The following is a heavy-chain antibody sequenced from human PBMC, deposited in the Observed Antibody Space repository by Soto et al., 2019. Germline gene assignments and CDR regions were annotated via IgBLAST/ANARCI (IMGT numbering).Heavy chain of an antibody. CDR3: ARSSSAHDAFDI. CDR2: ISYDGSNK. Sequence: GGSLRLSCAASGFTFSSYPMHWVRQAPGKGLEWVAVISYDGSNKYDADSVKGRFTISRDNSKNTLYLQMNSLRAEDTAVYYCARSSSAHDAFDIWGQGTMVTVSS. D-gene: IGHD6-13*01. CDR1: GFTFSSYP. V-gene: IGHV3-30-3*01. J-gene: IGHJ3*02.